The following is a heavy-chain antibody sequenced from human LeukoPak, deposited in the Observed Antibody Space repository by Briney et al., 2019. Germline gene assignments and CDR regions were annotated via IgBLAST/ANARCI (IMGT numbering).Heavy chain of an antibody. Sequence: GGSLRLSCAASGFTFSDYYMSWIRQAPGKGLEWVSYISCSSSYTNYADSVKGRFTISRDNAKNPLYLQMTSLRAEDTAVYYCARRFWYAFDIWGQGTMVTVSS. D-gene: IGHD3-3*01. V-gene: IGHV3-11*03. J-gene: IGHJ3*02. CDR1: GFTFSDYY. CDR3: ARRFWYAFDI. CDR2: ISCSSSYT.